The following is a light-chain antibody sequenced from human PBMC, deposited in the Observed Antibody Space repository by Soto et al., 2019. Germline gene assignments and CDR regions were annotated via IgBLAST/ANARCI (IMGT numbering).Light chain of an antibody. Sequence: QSVLTQPPSASGSPGQSVTISCTGTSSDVGRYKYVSWYQQYPGKAPKVMIYEVNKRPSGVPDRFSGSKSGNTDSLTVSGLQTEDEAHYYCSSFAGSSKLVFGGGTKLTVL. CDR1: SSDVGRYKY. J-gene: IGLJ3*02. CDR2: EVN. V-gene: IGLV2-8*01. CDR3: SSFAGSSKLV.